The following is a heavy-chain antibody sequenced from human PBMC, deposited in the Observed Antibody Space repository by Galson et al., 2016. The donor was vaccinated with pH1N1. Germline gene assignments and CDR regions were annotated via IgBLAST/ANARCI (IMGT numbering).Heavy chain of an antibody. V-gene: IGHV5-51*01. Sequence: QSGAEVKKPGESLRISCKGSGYSFSNYWIGWVRQMPGKGLEWMGIIYPCDSETKYGPSFQGQVTFSADKSSSPAYLQWSSLKASDTAMYYCARRDTLYGVDVWGQGTTVTVSS. J-gene: IGHJ6*02. CDR3: ARRDTLYGVDV. CDR1: GYSFSNYW. D-gene: IGHD5-18*01. CDR2: IYPCDSET.